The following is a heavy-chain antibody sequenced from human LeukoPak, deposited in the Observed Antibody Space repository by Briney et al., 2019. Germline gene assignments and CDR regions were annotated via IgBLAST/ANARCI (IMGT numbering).Heavy chain of an antibody. J-gene: IGHJ6*03. Sequence: ASVKVSCKASGYTFTSYGISWVRQAPGQGLEWMGWISAYNGNTNYAQKLQGRVTMTTDTSISTAYMELSRLRSDDTAVYYCARDYSYGSDYYYMDVWGKGTTVTISS. V-gene: IGHV1-18*01. CDR3: ARDYSYGSDYYYMDV. D-gene: IGHD5-18*01. CDR2: ISAYNGNT. CDR1: GYTFTSYG.